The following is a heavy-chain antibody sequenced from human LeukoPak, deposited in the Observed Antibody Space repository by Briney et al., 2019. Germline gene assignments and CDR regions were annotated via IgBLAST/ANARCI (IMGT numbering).Heavy chain of an antibody. V-gene: IGHV3-23*01. Sequence: GGSLRLSCAASGFTFSSYWMSWVRQAPGKGLEWVAAISGSGGTTYYADSVKGRFTTSRDNSKNTLYLQMNTLRAEDTAVYYCTKDRGALLWFGELFSHYFDYWGQGALVTVSS. J-gene: IGHJ4*02. CDR2: ISGSGGTT. CDR1: GFTFSSYW. D-gene: IGHD3-10*01. CDR3: TKDRGALLWFGELFSHYFDY.